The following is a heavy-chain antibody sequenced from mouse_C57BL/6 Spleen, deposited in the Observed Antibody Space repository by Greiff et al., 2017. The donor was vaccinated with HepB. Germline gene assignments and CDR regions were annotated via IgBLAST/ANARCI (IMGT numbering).Heavy chain of an antibody. CDR3: AREGLYYYGSSPYAY. Sequence: QVQLQQSGAELVKPGASVKISCKASGYAFSSYWMNWVKQRPGKGLEWIGQIYPGDGDTNYNGKFKGKATLTADKSSSTAYMQLSSLTSEDSAVYFCAREGLYYYGSSPYAYWGQGTLVTVSA. D-gene: IGHD1-1*01. CDR1: GYAFSSYW. CDR2: IYPGDGDT. V-gene: IGHV1-80*01. J-gene: IGHJ3*01.